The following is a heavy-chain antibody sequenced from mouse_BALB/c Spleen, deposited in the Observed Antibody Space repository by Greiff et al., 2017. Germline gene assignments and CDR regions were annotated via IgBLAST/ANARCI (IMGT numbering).Heavy chain of an antibody. V-gene: IGHV14-4*02. CDR1: GFNIKDYY. D-gene: IGHD1-1*01. CDR2: IDPENGDT. J-gene: IGHJ3*01. CDR3: NALYGSSYWFAY. Sequence: VQLQQSGAELVRSGASVKLSCTASGFNIKDYYMHWVKQRPEQGLEWIGWIDPENGDTEYAPKFQGKATMTADTSSNTAYLQLSSLTSEDTAVYYCNALYGSSYWFAYWGQGTLVTVSA.